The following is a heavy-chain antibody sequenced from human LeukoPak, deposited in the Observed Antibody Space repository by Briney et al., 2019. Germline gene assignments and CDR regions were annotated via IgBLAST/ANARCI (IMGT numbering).Heavy chain of an antibody. CDR3: AKDPKGSTVTTYWFVY. D-gene: IGHD4-17*01. Sequence: SGGSLRLSCAASGFTYNSCAMSWVRQSRGKAVERVSSISGSGGSSYYADSVKGRFTISRDNSKNTLHLQMNSLRAEDTAVYYCAKDPKGSTVTTYWFVYGGQGTLVTVSS. J-gene: IGHJ4*02. CDR2: ISGSGGSS. CDR1: GFTYNSCA. V-gene: IGHV3-23*01.